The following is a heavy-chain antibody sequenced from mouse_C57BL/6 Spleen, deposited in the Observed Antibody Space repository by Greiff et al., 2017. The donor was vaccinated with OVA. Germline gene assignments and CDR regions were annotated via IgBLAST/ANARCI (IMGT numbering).Heavy chain of an antibody. D-gene: IGHD2-4*01. Sequence: QVQLQQPGAELVKPGASVKMSCKASGYTFTSYWLTWVKQRPGQGLEWIGDIYPGSGSTNYNEKFKSKATLTVDTSSSTAYMQLSSLTSEDSAVYYCASLYYDYDEGYFDVWGTGTTVTVSS. J-gene: IGHJ1*03. V-gene: IGHV1-55*01. CDR3: ASLYYDYDEGYFDV. CDR1: GYTFTSYW. CDR2: IYPGSGST.